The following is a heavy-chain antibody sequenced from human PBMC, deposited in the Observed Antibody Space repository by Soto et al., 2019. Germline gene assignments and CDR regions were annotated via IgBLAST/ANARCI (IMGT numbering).Heavy chain of an antibody. Sequence: ASVKVSCKASGYTFTSYGISWVRQAPGQGLEWMGWISAYNGNTNYAQKLQGRVTMTTDTSTSTAYMELRSLRSDDTAVYYCARKIPAATREEWWFDPWGQGTLVTVSS. D-gene: IGHD2-2*01. CDR2: ISAYNGNT. V-gene: IGHV1-18*01. CDR1: GYTFTSYG. CDR3: ARKIPAATREEWWFDP. J-gene: IGHJ5*02.